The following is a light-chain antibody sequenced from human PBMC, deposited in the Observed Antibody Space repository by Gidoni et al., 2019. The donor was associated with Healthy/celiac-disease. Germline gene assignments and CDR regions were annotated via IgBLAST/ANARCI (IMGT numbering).Light chain of an antibody. CDR3: QQYYSTLMYT. CDR1: QSVLYSSNNKNY. V-gene: IGKV4-1*01. Sequence: DIVMTQSSDSLAVSLGERATINCKSSQSVLYSSNNKNYLAWYQQKPGQPPKLLIYWASTREAGVPARFSGSGSGTDFTLTISSLQAEDVAVYYCQQYYSTLMYTFGQGTKLEIK. CDR2: WAS. J-gene: IGKJ2*01.